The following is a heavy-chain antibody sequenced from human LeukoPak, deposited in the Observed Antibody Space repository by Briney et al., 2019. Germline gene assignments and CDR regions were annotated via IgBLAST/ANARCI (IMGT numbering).Heavy chain of an antibody. CDR3: ARDTAMVTEQGGDFDY. J-gene: IGHJ4*02. CDR2: INPNSGGT. V-gene: IGHV1-2*02. CDR1: GYTFTGYY. Sequence: ASVKVSCKASGYTFTGYYMHWVRQAPGQGLEWMGWINPNSGGTNYAQKFKGRVTMTRDTSISTAYMELSRLRSDDTAVYYCARDTAMVTEQGGDFDYWGQGTLVTVSS. D-gene: IGHD5-18*01.